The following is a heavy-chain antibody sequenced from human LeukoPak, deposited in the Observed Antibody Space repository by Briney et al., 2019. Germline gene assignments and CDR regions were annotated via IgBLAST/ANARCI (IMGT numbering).Heavy chain of an antibody. D-gene: IGHD3-22*01. CDR2: IYHSGST. CDR1: GYSISSGYF. V-gene: IGHV4-38-2*02. CDR3: ARDLKLDGSSGYYAFDI. Sequence: PSETLSLTCSVSGYSISSGYFWGWIRQPPGKGLEWIGSIYHSGSTSYNPSLKSRVTISVDTSKNQFSLKMSSVTAADTAVYYCARDLKLDGSSGYYAFDIWGQGTMVTVSS. J-gene: IGHJ3*02.